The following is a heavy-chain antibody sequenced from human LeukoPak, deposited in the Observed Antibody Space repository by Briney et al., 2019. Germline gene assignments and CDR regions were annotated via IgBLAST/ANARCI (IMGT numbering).Heavy chain of an antibody. V-gene: IGHV4-39*07. CDR1: GGSISSSSYY. D-gene: IGHD2-15*01. Sequence: SETLSLTCTVSGGSISSSSYYWGWIRQPPGTGLEWIGSIYYSGSTYYNPSPKSRVTISVDTSKNQFSLKLSSVTAADTAVYYCARGSHNRVVAARRPRFDPWGQGTLVTVSS. CDR2: IYYSGST. CDR3: ARGSHNRVVAARRPRFDP. J-gene: IGHJ5*02.